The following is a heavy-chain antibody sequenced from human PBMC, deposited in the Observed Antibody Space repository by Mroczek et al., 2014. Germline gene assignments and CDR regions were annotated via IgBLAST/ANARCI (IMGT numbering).Heavy chain of an antibody. CDR3: ATYIGAARGFDP. CDR2: INHSGST. V-gene: IGHV4-34*01. Sequence: QVQLQQWGAGLLKPSETLSLTCAVYGGSFSGYYWSWIRQPPGKGLEWIGEINHSGSTNYNPSLKSRVTISVDTSKNQFSLKLSSVTAADTAVYYCATYIGAARGFDPWGQGTLVTVSS. D-gene: IGHD6-6*01. CDR1: GGSFSGYY. J-gene: IGHJ5*02.